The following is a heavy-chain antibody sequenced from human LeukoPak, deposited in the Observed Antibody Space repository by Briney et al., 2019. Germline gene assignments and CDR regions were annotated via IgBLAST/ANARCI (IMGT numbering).Heavy chain of an antibody. CDR2: TYYSGST. CDR3: ARHYGP. CDR1: GGSISGSSYY. J-gene: IGHJ4*02. Sequence: SETLSLTCTVSGGSISGSSYYWGWIRQPTGKGSESIWSTYYSGSTYSNPSHKSKVTIYVETTKHQFDLKLNSVTATDTAVYYCARHYGPWGQGTLVTVSS. D-gene: IGHD3-10*01. V-gene: IGHV4-39*01.